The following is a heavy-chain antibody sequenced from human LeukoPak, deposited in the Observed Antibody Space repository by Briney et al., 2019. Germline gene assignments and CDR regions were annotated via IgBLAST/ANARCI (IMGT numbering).Heavy chain of an antibody. CDR1: GVSISSLTYD. V-gene: IGHV4-39*01. CDR2: IYYSGTT. Sequence: SETLSLTCTVAGVSISSLTYDWGWLRQPPGKGLEWIASIYYSGTTYYSPSLKSRVTISVNRSNNQFSLRLSSVTAADTAVYFCAGYSSRWSSGGGYWGQGTLLTVSS. J-gene: IGHJ4*02. CDR3: AGYSSRWSSGGGY. D-gene: IGHD6-19*01.